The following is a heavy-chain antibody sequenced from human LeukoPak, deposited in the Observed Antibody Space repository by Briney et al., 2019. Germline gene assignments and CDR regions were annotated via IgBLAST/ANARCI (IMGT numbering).Heavy chain of an antibody. J-gene: IGHJ5*02. CDR1: GFTFSSYA. Sequence: TGGSLRLSCAASGFTFSSYAMSWVRQAPGKGLEWVSAISGSGGSTYYADSVKGRFTISRDNSKNTLYLQMNSLRAEDTAVYYCAKDLNYSGYDYPSRFDPWGQGTLVTVSS. CDR2: ISGSGGST. V-gene: IGHV3-23*01. CDR3: AKDLNYSGYDYPSRFDP. D-gene: IGHD5-12*01.